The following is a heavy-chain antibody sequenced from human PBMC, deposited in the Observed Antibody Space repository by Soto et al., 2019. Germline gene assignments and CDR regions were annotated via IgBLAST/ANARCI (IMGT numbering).Heavy chain of an antibody. CDR2: IYYSGST. D-gene: IGHD2-2*01. V-gene: IGHV4-59*01. J-gene: IGHJ6*03. CDR1: GGSISSYY. CDR3: ARAKEYCSSTSCYYYYYYMDV. Sequence: SETLSLTCTVSGGSISSYYWSWIRQPPGKGLEWIGYIYYSGSTNYNPSLKSRVTISVDTSKNQFSLKLSSVTAADTAVYYCARAKEYCSSTSCYYYYYYMDVWGKGTTVTVSS.